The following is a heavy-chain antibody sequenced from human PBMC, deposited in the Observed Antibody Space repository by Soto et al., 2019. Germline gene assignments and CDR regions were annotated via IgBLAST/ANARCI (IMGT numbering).Heavy chain of an antibody. CDR1: GGSISSSSYY. J-gene: IGHJ4*02. Sequence: LETLSLTCTVSGGSISSSSYYWGWIRQPPGKGLEWIGSIYYSGSTYYNPSLKSRVTISVDTSKNQFSLKLSSVTAADTAVYYCARLTYYDFWSGYFGYFDYWGQGTLVTVSS. D-gene: IGHD3-3*01. CDR2: IYYSGST. V-gene: IGHV4-39*01. CDR3: ARLTYYDFWSGYFGYFDY.